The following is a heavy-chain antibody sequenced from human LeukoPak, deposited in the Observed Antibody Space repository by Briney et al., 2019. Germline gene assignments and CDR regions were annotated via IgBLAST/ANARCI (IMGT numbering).Heavy chain of an antibody. V-gene: IGHV1-8*01. J-gene: IGHJ6*03. CDR2: MKPYSGNT. Sequence: ASVKVSCKASGYTFTSYDINWVRQATGQGLEGMGWMKPYSGNTGYAQKFQGKVTMTKNTSISTAYMELSSLRYEDTAVYYGARAQKDSNYGKERFYYYFYMDVWGKGTTVTVSS. CDR1: GYTFTSYD. D-gene: IGHD4-11*01. CDR3: ARAQKDSNYGKERFYYYFYMDV.